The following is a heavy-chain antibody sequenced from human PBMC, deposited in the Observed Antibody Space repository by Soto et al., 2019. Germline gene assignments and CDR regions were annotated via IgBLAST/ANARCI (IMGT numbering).Heavy chain of an antibody. CDR3: ARSDGDHYYYYYMDV. D-gene: IGHD4-17*01. Sequence: SETLSLTCTVSGGSISSSSYYWGWIRQPPGKGLEWIGSIYYSGSTYYNPSLKSRVTISVDTSKNQFSLKLSSVTAADTAVYYCARSDGDHYYYYYMDVWGKGTTVTVSS. CDR1: GGSISSSSYY. CDR2: IYYSGST. J-gene: IGHJ6*03. V-gene: IGHV4-39*01.